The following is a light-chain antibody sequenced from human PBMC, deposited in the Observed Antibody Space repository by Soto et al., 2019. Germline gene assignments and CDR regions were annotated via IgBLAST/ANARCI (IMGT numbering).Light chain of an antibody. J-gene: IGKJ1*01. CDR3: QPYYSTPPWT. V-gene: IGKV4-1*01. CDR2: WAS. CDR1: RSVLHSSNNKNY. Sequence: DIVMTQSPDSLAVSLGERATINCKSSRSVLHSSNNKNYLAWYQQKPGQPPKLLIYWASTRESGVPDRFSGSGSGTDFTLTISSLQAEDVAVYSCQPYYSTPPWTFGQGTKVEIK.